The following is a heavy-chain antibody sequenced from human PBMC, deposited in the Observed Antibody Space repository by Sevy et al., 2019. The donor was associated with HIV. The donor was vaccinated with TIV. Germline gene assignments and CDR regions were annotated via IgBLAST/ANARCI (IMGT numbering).Heavy chain of an antibody. Sequence: SETLSLTCTVSGGSVSSDNCYWSWIRQPPGKGLEWIGNIYYSGSTNYNPSLKSRVTISVDTSKNQFSLKLSSVTAADTAVYYCARDHSRSYYDSWFDPWGQGTLVTVSS. CDR3: ARDHSRSYYDSWFDP. CDR2: IYYSGST. D-gene: IGHD1-26*01. V-gene: IGHV4-61*01. J-gene: IGHJ5*02. CDR1: GGSVSSDNCY.